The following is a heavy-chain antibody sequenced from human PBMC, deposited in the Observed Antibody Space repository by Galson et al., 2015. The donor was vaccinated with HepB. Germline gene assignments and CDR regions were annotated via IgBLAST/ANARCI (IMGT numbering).Heavy chain of an antibody. CDR1: GYSFTSYW. Sequence: SGAEVKKPGESLKISCKGSGYSFTSYWIGWVRQMPGKGLEWMGIIYPGDSDTRYSPSFQGQVTISADKSISTAYLQWSSLKASDTAMYYCARQIVGATPLDAFDIWGQGTMVTVSS. CDR3: ARQIVGATPLDAFDI. D-gene: IGHD1-26*01. CDR2: IYPGDSDT. J-gene: IGHJ3*02. V-gene: IGHV5-51*01.